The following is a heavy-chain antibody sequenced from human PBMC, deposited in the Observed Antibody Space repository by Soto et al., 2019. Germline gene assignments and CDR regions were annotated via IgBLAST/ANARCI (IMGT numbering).Heavy chain of an antibody. CDR3: ARGAGVYGSGSYPEY. Sequence: KPEGSLRLSCAASGFTFSSYSMNWVRQAPGKGLECVSSISSSSSYIYYADSVKGRFTISRDNAKNSLYLQMNSLRAEDTAVYYCARGAGVYGSGSYPEYWGQGT. J-gene: IGHJ4*02. CDR2: ISSSSSYI. CDR1: GFTFSSYS. D-gene: IGHD3-10*01. V-gene: IGHV3-21*01.